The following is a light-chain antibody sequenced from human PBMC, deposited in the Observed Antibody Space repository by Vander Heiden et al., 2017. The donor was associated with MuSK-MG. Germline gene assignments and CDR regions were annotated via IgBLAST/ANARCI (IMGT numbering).Light chain of an antibody. Sequence: IQMTQSPSSLSASVGDRVTITCRASQSISSYLNWYQQKPGKAPKLLIYAASSLQSGVPSRFSGSGSGTDFTLTISSLQPADFATYYCQQSYSTHGFGQGTKLEIK. V-gene: IGKV1-39*01. CDR3: QQSYSTHG. CDR1: QSISSY. CDR2: AAS. J-gene: IGKJ2*03.